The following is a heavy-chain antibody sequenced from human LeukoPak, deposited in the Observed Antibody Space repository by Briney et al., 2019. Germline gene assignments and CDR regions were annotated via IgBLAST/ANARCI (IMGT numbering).Heavy chain of an antibody. CDR1: GCTFSSYW. Sequence: GGSLRLSCAASGCTFSSYWMSWVRQAPGKGLEWVANIKQDGSEKYYVDSVKGRFTISRDNAKNSLYLQMNSLRAEDTAVYYCARVYQWLYYDFWSGLYYFDYWGQGTLVTVSS. CDR3: ARVYQWLYYDFWSGLYYFDY. CDR2: IKQDGSEK. V-gene: IGHV3-7*01. D-gene: IGHD3-3*01. J-gene: IGHJ4*02.